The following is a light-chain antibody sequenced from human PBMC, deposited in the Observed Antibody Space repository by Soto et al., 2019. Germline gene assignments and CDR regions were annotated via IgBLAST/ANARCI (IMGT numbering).Light chain of an antibody. CDR2: GAT. CDR1: QSVSTNS. CDR3: QQYVTSPLT. J-gene: IGKJ4*01. V-gene: IGKV3-20*01. Sequence: IVLTQSPGTLSSSPGERVTLSCRASQSVSTNSLAWYQQKPGQAPRLLIYGATRRASGIPDRFSGSGSGTDFTLTSSRLEPEDFAMYYCQQYVTSPLTFGGGTEVDI.